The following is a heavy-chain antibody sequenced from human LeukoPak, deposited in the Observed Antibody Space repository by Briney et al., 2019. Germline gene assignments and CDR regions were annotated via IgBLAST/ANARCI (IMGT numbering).Heavy chain of an antibody. J-gene: IGHJ4*02. CDR1: GFTFSSYE. CDR2: ISSSGSTI. CDR3: ARDGRSQPTLLHEFFDY. Sequence: PGGSLRLSCAASGFTFSSYEMNWVRQAPGKGLEWVSYISSSGSTIYYADSVKGRFTISRDNSKNTVYLHLNSLRAEDTAIYYCARDGRSQPTLLHEFFDYWGQGILVTVSS. V-gene: IGHV3-48*03. D-gene: IGHD1-26*01.